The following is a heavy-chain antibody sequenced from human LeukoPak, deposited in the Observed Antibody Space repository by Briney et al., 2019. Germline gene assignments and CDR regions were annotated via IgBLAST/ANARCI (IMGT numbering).Heavy chain of an antibody. CDR2: ISGSGGST. Sequence: GGSLRLSCSASGFTFSNYAMNWVRQTPGKGLEWVSAISGSGGSTYYADSVEGRFTISRDNSENTLYLQMNSLRTEDTAVYYCAKDIMVQGVINGFDYWGQGTLVTVSS. D-gene: IGHD3-10*01. J-gene: IGHJ4*02. CDR1: GFTFSNYA. CDR3: AKDIMVQGVINGFDY. V-gene: IGHV3-23*01.